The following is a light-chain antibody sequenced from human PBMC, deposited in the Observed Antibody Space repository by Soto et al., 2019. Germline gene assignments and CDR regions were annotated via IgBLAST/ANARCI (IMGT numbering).Light chain of an antibody. V-gene: IGKV1-5*03. J-gene: IGKJ4*01. CDR3: QQYNTYPLT. Sequence: DIQMTQSPSTLSVSVGDIVTITCRASQSGSTWLAWHQQKPGKAPKVLIYKSSSLETGVPSRFRGSGSGTEFTLTISKLPPDDFATYYCQQYNTYPLTFGGGTKVEIK. CDR1: QSGSTW. CDR2: KSS.